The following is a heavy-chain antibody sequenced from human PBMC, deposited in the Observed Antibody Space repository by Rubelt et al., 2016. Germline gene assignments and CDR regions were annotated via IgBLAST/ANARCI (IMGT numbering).Heavy chain of an antibody. D-gene: IGHD2-15*01. CDR3: ARGSVVAATLDWFDP. V-gene: IGHV4-31*03. CDR1: GGSISTGGYY. J-gene: IGHJ5*02. CDR2: ISYSGNT. Sequence: QVQLRESGPGLVKPSQTLSLTCSVSGGSISTGGYYWSWIRQHPAKGLEWIGYISYSGNTYYNPTLKSRVSISVDTSKNQFSLKLSSVTASDTAGYYCARGSVVAATLDWFDPWGQGTLVTVSS.